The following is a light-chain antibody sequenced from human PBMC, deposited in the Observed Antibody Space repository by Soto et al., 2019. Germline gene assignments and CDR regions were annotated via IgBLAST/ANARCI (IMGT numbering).Light chain of an antibody. CDR3: SSYGGSDNLL. V-gene: IGLV2-8*01. J-gene: IGLJ2*01. Sequence: QSALTQPPSASGSPGQSVTISCTGTSSDVGAYNYVSWYQQHPGRAPKLMIYEVSKRPSGVPDRFSGSKSGNTASLTVSGLQAEDEADYYCSSYGGSDNLLFGGGTKVTV. CDR2: EVS. CDR1: SSDVGAYNY.